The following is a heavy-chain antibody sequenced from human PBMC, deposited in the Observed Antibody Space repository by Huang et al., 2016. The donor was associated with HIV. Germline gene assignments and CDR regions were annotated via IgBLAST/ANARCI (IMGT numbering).Heavy chain of an antibody. J-gene: IGHJ5*02. Sequence: QVQLVQSGAEVKKPGASVKVSCKASGYTFTNYDINWVRQATGQGLVWMAWMNPNSGDTGFAQKCQGRVTMTRNTSISTAYMELSSLRYEDTAVYYCARGGLIWFGELSTWGQGTLVTVSS. CDR2: MNPNSGDT. CDR3: ARGGLIWFGELST. D-gene: IGHD3-10*01. CDR1: GYTFTNYD. V-gene: IGHV1-8*01.